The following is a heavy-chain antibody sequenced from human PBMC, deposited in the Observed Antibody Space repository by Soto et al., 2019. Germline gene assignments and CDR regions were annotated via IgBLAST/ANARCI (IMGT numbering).Heavy chain of an antibody. Sequence: GGSLRLSCAASWFTVTSHYMGWVRQAPGKGLEWVSTTYTDGTTSYADSVKGRFTISRDNSKNTLDLQMNSLRAEDTAFYYCARAPGTHYYGLDVWGQGTTVTVSS. J-gene: IGHJ6*02. D-gene: IGHD3-10*01. CDR1: WFTVTSHY. CDR2: TYTDGTT. V-gene: IGHV3-53*01. CDR3: ARAPGTHYYGLDV.